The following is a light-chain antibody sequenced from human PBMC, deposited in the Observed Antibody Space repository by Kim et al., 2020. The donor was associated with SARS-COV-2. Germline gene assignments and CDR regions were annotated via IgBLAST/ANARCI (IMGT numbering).Light chain of an antibody. V-gene: IGKV2-28*01. CDR1: QSLLHSNGFNY. CDR3: MQARQTPPT. J-gene: IGKJ2*01. Sequence: EPASISCRSSQSLLHSNGFNYLDWYLQRPGQSPHLLIYLGSKRACGVPDRFSGSASGTDFTLTISRVEAEDVGVYYCMQARQTPPTFGQGTKLEI. CDR2: LGS.